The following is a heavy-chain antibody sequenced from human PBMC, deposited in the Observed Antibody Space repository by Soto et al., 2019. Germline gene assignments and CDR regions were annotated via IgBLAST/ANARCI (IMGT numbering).Heavy chain of an antibody. D-gene: IGHD4-17*01. J-gene: IGHJ6*02. V-gene: IGHV3-30-3*01. CDR3: ARGDDIMTTVTASSYYYYGMDV. CDR1: GFTFSSYA. Sequence: QVQLVESGGGVVQPGRSLRLSCAASGFTFSSYAMHWVRQAPGKGLEWVAVISYDGSNKYYADSVKGRFTISRDNSKNTLYLQMNSLRAEDTAVYYCARGDDIMTTVTASSYYYYGMDVWGQGTTVTVSS. CDR2: ISYDGSNK.